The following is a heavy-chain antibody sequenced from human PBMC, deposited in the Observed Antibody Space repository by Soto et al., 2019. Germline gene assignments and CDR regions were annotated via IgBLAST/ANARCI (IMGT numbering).Heavy chain of an antibody. CDR1: GFSLSTSGMR. D-gene: IGHD2-15*01. J-gene: IGHJ4*02. Sequence: SGPTLVTPTQTLTLTCTFSGFSLSTSGMRVSWIRQPPGKALEWLARIDWDDDKYYNTSLKTRLTISKDSSKNQVVLTMTNMDPVDTATYYCARMFHCSGGTCLFDYWGQGAMVTVST. V-gene: IGHV2-70*04. CDR3: ARMFHCSGGTCLFDY. CDR2: IDWDDDK.